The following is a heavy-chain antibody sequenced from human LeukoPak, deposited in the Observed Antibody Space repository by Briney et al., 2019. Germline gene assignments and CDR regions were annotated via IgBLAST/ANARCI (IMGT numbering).Heavy chain of an antibody. Sequence: ASVKVSCRVSGYTLTELSMHWVRQAPGKGLEWMGGFDPEDGETIYAQKFQGRVTMTEDTSTDTAYMELSSLRSEDTAVYYCARAVHDSSGYYPPDFDYWGQGTLVTVSS. D-gene: IGHD3-22*01. CDR2: FDPEDGET. CDR1: GYTLTELS. V-gene: IGHV1-24*01. J-gene: IGHJ4*02. CDR3: ARAVHDSSGYYPPDFDY.